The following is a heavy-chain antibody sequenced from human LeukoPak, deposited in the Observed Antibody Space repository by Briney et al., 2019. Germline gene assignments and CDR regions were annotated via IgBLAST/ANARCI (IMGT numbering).Heavy chain of an antibody. Sequence: GESLKISCKGSGYSFTSYWIGWVRQMPGKGLEWMGIIYPGDSDTGYSPSFQGQVTISADKSISTAYLQWSSLKASDTAMYYCARQRGYSGYESSLGFDYWGQGTLVTVSS. CDR1: GYSFTSYW. J-gene: IGHJ4*02. CDR2: IYPGDSDT. CDR3: ARQRGYSGYESSLGFDY. V-gene: IGHV5-51*01. D-gene: IGHD5-12*01.